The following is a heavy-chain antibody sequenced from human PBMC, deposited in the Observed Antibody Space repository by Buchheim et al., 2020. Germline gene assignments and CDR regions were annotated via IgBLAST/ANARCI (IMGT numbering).Heavy chain of an antibody. J-gene: IGHJ6*03. D-gene: IGHD2-2*01. CDR1: GYTFTSYD. CDR2: MNPNSGNT. V-gene: IGHV1-8*01. Sequence: QVQLVQSGAEVKKPGASVKVSCKASGYTFTSYDINWVRQATGQGLEWMGWMNPNSGNTGYAQKFQGRVTMTRNTSISTAYMELSSLGSEDTAVYYCARGVSPDIVVVPAASTKAYYMDVWGKGTT. CDR3: ARGVSPDIVVVPAASTKAYYMDV.